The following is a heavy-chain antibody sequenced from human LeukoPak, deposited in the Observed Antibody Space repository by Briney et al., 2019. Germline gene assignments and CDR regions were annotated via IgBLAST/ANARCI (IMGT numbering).Heavy chain of an antibody. CDR2: ISYDGSNK. D-gene: IGHD1-1*01. CDR1: GFTFSSYA. J-gene: IGHJ4*02. V-gene: IGHV3-30*04. Sequence: GGSLRLSCAASGFTFSSYAMHWVRQAPGKGLEWVAVISYDGSNKYYADSVKGRFTISRDNSKNTLYLQMNSLRAEDTAVYYCARIAVLPPGYWGQGTLVTVSS. CDR3: ARIAVLPPGY.